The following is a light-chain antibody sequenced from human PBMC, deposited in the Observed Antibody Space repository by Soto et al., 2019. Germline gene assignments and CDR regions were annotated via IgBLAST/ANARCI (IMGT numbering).Light chain of an antibody. J-gene: IGKJ5*01. Sequence: EIVLTQSPATLSLSPGERATLSCRASQGVSSYLAWYQQKPGQAPRLLIYDASNRATGIPARFSGSGPGTDFTLTISSLEPEDFAVYYCQQRSNWHPTTFGQGTRLEIK. CDR2: DAS. CDR3: QQRSNWHPTT. V-gene: IGKV3D-11*01. CDR1: QGVSSY.